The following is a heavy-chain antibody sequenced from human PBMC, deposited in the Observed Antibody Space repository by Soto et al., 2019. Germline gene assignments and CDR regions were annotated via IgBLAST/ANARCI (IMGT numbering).Heavy chain of an antibody. CDR3: ARVYTTVVVAAINGWFDP. CDR1: SGSFSGYD. V-gene: IGHV4-34*01. D-gene: IGHD2-15*01. J-gene: IGHJ5*02. Sequence: KTSETLSLTCAVYSGSFSGYDWSWIRQPPGKGLEWIGEINHSGSTNYNPSLKSRVTISVDTSKIQFSLKLSSVTAADTAVYYCARVYTTVVVAAINGWFDPWGQGTLVTVSS. CDR2: INHSGST.